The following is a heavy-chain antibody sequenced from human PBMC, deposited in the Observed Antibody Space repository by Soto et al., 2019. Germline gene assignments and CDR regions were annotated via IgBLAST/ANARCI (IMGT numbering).Heavy chain of an antibody. Sequence: QVQLQESGPGLVKPSETLSLTCTVSGGSISSYYWSWIRQPPGKGLEWIGYIYYSGSTNYNPSLKSRVTISVDTSKNQFSLKLSSVTAADTAVYYCARLDCSGGSCYSFRDAFDIWGQGTMVTVSS. J-gene: IGHJ3*02. D-gene: IGHD2-15*01. CDR3: ARLDCSGGSCYSFRDAFDI. CDR2: IYYSGST. V-gene: IGHV4-59*08. CDR1: GGSISSYY.